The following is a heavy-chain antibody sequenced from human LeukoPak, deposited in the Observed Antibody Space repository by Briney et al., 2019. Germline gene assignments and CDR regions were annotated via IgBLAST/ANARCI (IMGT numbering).Heavy chain of an antibody. CDR1: GFTFSSYD. V-gene: IGHV3-13*01. CDR2: IGTAGDT. J-gene: IGHJ4*02. Sequence: GGSLRLSCAASGFTFSSYDMHWVRQATGKGLEWVSAIGTAGDTYYPGSVKGRFTISRENAKNSLYLQMNSLRAGDTAVYYCARGGYYYDSSGYYSFDCWGQGTLVTVSS. CDR3: ARGGYYYDSSGYYSFDC. D-gene: IGHD3-22*01.